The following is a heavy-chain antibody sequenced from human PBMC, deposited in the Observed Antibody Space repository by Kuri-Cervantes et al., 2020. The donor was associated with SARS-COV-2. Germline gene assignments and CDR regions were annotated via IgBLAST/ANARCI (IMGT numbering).Heavy chain of an antibody. J-gene: IGHJ5*02. CDR2: IYYSGST. CDR3: AREIGMVYAIGNWFDP. Sequence: GSLRLSCTVSGGSFSGYHWSWIRQPPGKGLEWIGYIYYSGSTNYNPSLKSRVTISVDTSKNQFSLKLSSVTAADTAVYYCAREIGMVYAIGNWFDPWGQGTLVTVSS. CDR1: GGSFSGYH. V-gene: IGHV4-59*01. D-gene: IGHD2-8*01.